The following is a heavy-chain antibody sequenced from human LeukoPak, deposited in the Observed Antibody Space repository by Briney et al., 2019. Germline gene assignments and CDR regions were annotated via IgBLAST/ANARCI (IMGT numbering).Heavy chain of an antibody. CDR2: IRDDGSNK. CDR1: GFTFSSYG. CDR3: AKDGLSGAFSYYYYYYMDV. J-gene: IGHJ6*03. Sequence: QPGGSLRLSCAASGFTFSSYGMHWVRQAPGKGLEWVAFIRDDGSNKYYADSVKGRFTISRDNSKNTLYLQMNSLRPEDTAVYYCAKDGLSGAFSYYYYYYMDVWGKGTTVTISS. D-gene: IGHD3-3*02. V-gene: IGHV3-30*02.